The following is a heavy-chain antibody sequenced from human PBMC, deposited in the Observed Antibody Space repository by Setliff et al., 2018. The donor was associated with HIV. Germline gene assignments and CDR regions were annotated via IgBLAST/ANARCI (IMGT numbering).Heavy chain of an antibody. D-gene: IGHD5-12*01. J-gene: IGHJ3*02. CDR3: ASAGAWQRNALDI. CDR2: INPTGGST. Sequence: GASVKVSCKASGYNFTDYYIHWVRQAPGQGLEWMGVINPTGGSTRNTQKFQGRVAMTRDTSTSTVYMELSSLRSEDTAVYYCASAGAWQRNALDIWGQGTMVTVSS. V-gene: IGHV1-46*01. CDR1: GYNFTDYY.